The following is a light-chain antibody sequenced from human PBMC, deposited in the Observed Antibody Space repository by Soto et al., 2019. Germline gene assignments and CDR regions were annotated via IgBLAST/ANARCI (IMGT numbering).Light chain of an antibody. CDR3: QSYDSSNQGV. CDR2: EDN. CDR1: SGSIASNY. J-gene: IGLJ2*01. V-gene: IGLV6-57*02. Sequence: NFMLTQPHSVSESPGKTVTISCTGSSGSIASNYVQWYQQRPGSAPTTVIYEDNQRPSGVPDRFSGSIDSSSNSASLTISGLKTEDEADYYCQSYDSSNQGVCGGGTKLTVL.